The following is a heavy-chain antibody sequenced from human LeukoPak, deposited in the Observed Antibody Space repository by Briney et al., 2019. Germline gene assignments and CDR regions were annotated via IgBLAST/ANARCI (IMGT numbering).Heavy chain of an antibody. CDR1: GFTFRSYS. D-gene: IGHD3-22*01. J-gene: IGHJ4*02. CDR2: ISSSSSTI. CDR3: ARDPRYYDSSGSWV. Sequence: GGSLRLSCAASGFTFRSYSMNWVRQAPGKGLEWVSYISSSSSTIYYADSVKGRFTISRDNAKNSLYLQMNSLRDEDTAVYYCARDPRYYDSSGSWVWGQGTLVTVSS. V-gene: IGHV3-48*02.